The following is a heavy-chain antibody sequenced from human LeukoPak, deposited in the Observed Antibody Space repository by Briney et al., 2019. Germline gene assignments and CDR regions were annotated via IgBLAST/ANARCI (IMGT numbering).Heavy chain of an antibody. D-gene: IGHD5-18*01. Sequence: PSETLSLTCTVCGGSISSYYWSWIRQPPGKGLEWIGYIYYSGSTNYNPSLKSRLTISVDTSKNQFSLKLSSVTAADTAVYYCARGILGYSYGYDYWGQGTLVTVSS. J-gene: IGHJ4*02. CDR2: IYYSGST. CDR3: ARGILGYSYGYDY. V-gene: IGHV4-59*01. CDR1: GGSISSYY.